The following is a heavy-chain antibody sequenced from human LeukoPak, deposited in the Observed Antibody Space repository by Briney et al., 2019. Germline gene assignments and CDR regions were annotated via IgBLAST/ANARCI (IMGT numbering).Heavy chain of an antibody. V-gene: IGHV3-20*04. CDR1: GFTFDDYG. CDR2: INWNGGST. J-gene: IGHJ4*02. CDR3: ARDTFEWLAYDY. D-gene: IGHD6-19*01. Sequence: GGSLRLSCAASGFTFDDYGMSWVRQAPGKGLEWVSGINWNGGSTGYADSVKGRFTISRDNAKNSLYLQMNSLRTEDTALYYCARDTFEWLAYDYWGQGTLVTVSS.